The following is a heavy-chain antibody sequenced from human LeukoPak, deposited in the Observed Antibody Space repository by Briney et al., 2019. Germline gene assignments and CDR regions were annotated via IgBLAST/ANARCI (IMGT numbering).Heavy chain of an antibody. CDR3: ARDRDDFWGGSYYFDY. V-gene: IGHV4-59*11. CDR2: ISYSGST. D-gene: IGHD3-3*01. CDR1: GGSISSHY. J-gene: IGHJ4*02. Sequence: SETLSLTCTVSGGSISSHYWSWIRQPPGKGLEWIGYISYSGSTNYNPSLKSRVTISVDTSKNQFSLKLSSVTAADTAVYYCARDRDDFWGGSYYFDYWGQGTLVTVSS.